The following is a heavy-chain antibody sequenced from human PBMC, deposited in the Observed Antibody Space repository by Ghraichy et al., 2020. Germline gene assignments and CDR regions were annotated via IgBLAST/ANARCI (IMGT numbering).Heavy chain of an antibody. CDR1: GFIFSNSG. V-gene: IGHV3-30*02. D-gene: IGHD7-27*01. Sequence: GGSLRLSCAASGFIFSNSGMHWVRQAPGQGLEWVAFIRYDGSNEYYADSVKGRFTISKDNSKNTLYLNLNSLRAEDTAVYHCGKDPSNWGLDHWGQGTLVAVSS. CDR2: IRYDGSNE. J-gene: IGHJ4*02. CDR3: GKDPSNWGLDH.